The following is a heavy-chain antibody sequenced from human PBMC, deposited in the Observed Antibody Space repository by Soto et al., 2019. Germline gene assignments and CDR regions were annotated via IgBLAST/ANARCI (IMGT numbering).Heavy chain of an antibody. V-gene: IGHV1-3*01. CDR3: ARDSNYGSSWYYDAFDI. D-gene: IGHD6-13*01. Sequence: ASVKVSCKASGYTFTSYAMHWVRQAPGQRLEWMGWINAGNGNTKYSQKFQGRVTITRDTSASTAYMELSSLRSEDTAVYYCARDSNYGSSWYYDAFDIWGQGTLVTVPS. CDR2: INAGNGNT. CDR1: GYTFTSYA. J-gene: IGHJ3*02.